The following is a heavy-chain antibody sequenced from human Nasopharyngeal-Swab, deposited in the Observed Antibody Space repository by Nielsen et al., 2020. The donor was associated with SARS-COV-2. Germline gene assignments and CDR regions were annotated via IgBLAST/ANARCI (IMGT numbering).Heavy chain of an antibody. Sequence: GGSLRLSCAASGFIFSASAIHWVRQASGKGLEWVGRIGDKDQNYATTYGASVQGRFTISRDDSKNTAFLQMDSLKTEDTALYYCTTDFYFDYWGQGTLVTVSS. J-gene: IGHJ4*02. CDR3: TTDFYFDY. CDR1: GFIFSASA. V-gene: IGHV3-73*01. CDR2: IGDKDQNYAT.